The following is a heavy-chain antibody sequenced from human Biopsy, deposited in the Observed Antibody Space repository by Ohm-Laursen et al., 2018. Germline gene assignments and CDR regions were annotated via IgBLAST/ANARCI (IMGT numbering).Heavy chain of an antibody. CDR1: GFTYTTFA. Sequence: SLRLSCTASGFTYTTFAMSWVRQAPGKGLEWVSSITGGGNYINYADSVKGRFTISRDNSKNTLYLQMNSLRAEDTAVYYCARDGAAGYGLDVWGQGTTVTVSS. CDR2: ITGGGNYI. D-gene: IGHD6-25*01. CDR3: ARDGAAGYGLDV. V-gene: IGHV3-23*01. J-gene: IGHJ6*02.